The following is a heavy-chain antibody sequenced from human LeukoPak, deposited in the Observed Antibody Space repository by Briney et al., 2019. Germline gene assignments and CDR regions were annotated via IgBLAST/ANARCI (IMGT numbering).Heavy chain of an antibody. J-gene: IGHJ5*02. Sequence: ASVKVSCKSSGYTFTVYYMHWVRQPPGQGLELMGWINPNSCGTNYSQKVQGSVTMTRDTSISTAYMELSRLRSDDTAVYYCARDRITMVRGVRNWFDPWGQGTLVTVSS. V-gene: IGHV1-2*02. CDR3: ARDRITMVRGVRNWFDP. CDR1: GYTFTVYY. CDR2: INPNSCGT. D-gene: IGHD3-10*01.